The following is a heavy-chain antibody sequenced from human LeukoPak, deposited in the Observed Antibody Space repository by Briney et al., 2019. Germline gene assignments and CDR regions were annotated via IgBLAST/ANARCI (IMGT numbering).Heavy chain of an antibody. Sequence: PSETLSLTCAVYGGSFSGYYWSWLRQPPGKGLEWIGEINHSGSTNYNPSLKSRVTISVDTSKNQFSLKLSSVTAADTAVYYCARGLKWFGESRFDYWGQGTLVTVSS. CDR2: INHSGST. CDR3: ARGLKWFGESRFDY. D-gene: IGHD3-10*01. CDR1: GGSFSGYY. V-gene: IGHV4-34*01. J-gene: IGHJ4*02.